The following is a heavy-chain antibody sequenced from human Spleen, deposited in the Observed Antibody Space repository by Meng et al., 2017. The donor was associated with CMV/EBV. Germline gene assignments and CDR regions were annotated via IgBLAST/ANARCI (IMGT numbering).Heavy chain of an antibody. D-gene: IGHD3-3*01. CDR1: GFMFSNYA. V-gene: IGHV3-23*01. Sequence: GESLKISCAASGFMFSNYAMTWVRQASGKGLEWVSAISGSGDNTYYADSVKGRFTISRDNSKNTLYLQMNSLRAEDTAVYYCAKDKWEKILEWLFGDYWGQGTLVTVSS. CDR2: ISGSGDNT. J-gene: IGHJ4*02. CDR3: AKDKWEKILEWLFGDY.